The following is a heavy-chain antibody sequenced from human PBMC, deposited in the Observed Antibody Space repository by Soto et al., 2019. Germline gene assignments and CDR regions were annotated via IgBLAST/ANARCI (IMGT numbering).Heavy chain of an antibody. J-gene: IGHJ3*02. CDR1: GYTFTSYG. Sequence: GASVKVSCKASGYTFTSYGISWVRQAPGQGLEWMGWISAINGTANYAQKFQGRVTITADESTSTAYMELSSLRSEDTAVYYCARGQEVEMATIYAFDIWGQGTMVTVSS. CDR2: ISAINGTA. V-gene: IGHV1-69*13. D-gene: IGHD5-12*01. CDR3: ARGQEVEMATIYAFDI.